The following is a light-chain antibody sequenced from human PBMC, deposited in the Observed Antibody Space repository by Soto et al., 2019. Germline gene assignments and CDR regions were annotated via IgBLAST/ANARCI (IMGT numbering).Light chain of an antibody. CDR3: QQRSNWPLT. CDR2: DAS. CDR1: QSVSSC. Sequence: EIVLTQSPATLSLSPGERATLSCRASQSVSSCLAWYQQKTGQAPRLLIYDASNRATGIPARFSGSGSGTDFTLTISSLEPEDFAVYYYQQRSNWPLTFGGGTKVEIK. J-gene: IGKJ4*01. V-gene: IGKV3-11*01.